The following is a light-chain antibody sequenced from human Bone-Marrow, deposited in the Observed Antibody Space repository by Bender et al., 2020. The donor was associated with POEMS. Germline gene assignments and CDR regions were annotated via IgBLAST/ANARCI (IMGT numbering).Light chain of an antibody. V-gene: IGLV1-44*01. Sequence: QSVLTQPPSASGTPGQRVTISCSGGSSNIGAHAVNWYQHLPGTAPKLLIYSSHRRPSEVPDRFSGSRSGTSASLAIGGVQSEDKADYYGAVWDDSLNSWVFGGGTKLTVL. CDR1: SSNIGAHA. CDR2: SSH. CDR3: AVWDDSLNSWV. J-gene: IGLJ3*02.